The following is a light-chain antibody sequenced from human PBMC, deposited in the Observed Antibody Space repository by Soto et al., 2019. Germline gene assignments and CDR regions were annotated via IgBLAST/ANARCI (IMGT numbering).Light chain of an antibody. CDR2: KAS. Sequence: DIQMTQSPSTLSASVGDRVTITCPASQSINSWLAWYQQKPRKAPKLLIYKASTLESGVPSRFSGSGSGTEFTLTIRSLQPDDFATYYCQQYDTYSRTFGQGTKVEIK. CDR1: QSINSW. V-gene: IGKV1-5*03. CDR3: QQYDTYSRT. J-gene: IGKJ1*01.